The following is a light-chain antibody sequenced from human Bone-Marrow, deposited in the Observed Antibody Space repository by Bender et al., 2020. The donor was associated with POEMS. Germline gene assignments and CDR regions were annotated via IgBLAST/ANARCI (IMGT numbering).Light chain of an antibody. J-gene: IGLJ3*02. Sequence: QSALTQPPSASGSPGQSVTISCTGTRSDVGTYDYVSWYQQHPGKAPKLLIYDVRHRPSGVSDRFSGSKSGNTASLTISGLQAEDEADFYCCSYADNSVWVFGGGTKLTVL. CDR3: CSYADNSVWV. CDR2: DVR. CDR1: RSDVGTYDY. V-gene: IGLV2-8*01.